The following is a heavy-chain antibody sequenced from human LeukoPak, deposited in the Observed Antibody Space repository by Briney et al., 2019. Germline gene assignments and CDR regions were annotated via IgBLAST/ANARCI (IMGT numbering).Heavy chain of an antibody. V-gene: IGHV3-11*01. D-gene: IGHD1-26*01. CDR1: GFTFSDYY. J-gene: IGHJ4*02. Sequence: GGSLRLSCAASGFTFSDYYMTWIRQSPGKGLEWVSYISNSGSTIYYADSLKGRFTISRDNAKTSLYLQMNSLRAEDSAVYYCARRTECSGSSCYYFDYWGQGTLVTVSS. CDR2: ISNSGSTI. CDR3: ARRTECSGSSCYYFDY.